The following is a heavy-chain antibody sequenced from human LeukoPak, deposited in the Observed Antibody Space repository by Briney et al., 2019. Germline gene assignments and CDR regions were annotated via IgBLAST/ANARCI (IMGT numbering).Heavy chain of an antibody. V-gene: IGHV3-53*01. CDR1: GFTFSNAW. D-gene: IGHD3-10*01. CDR2: LYSGGNT. CDR3: ARYDGGSGPFDY. J-gene: IGHJ4*02. Sequence: GGSLRLSCAASGFTFSNAWMSWVRQAPGKGLEGVSVLYSGGNTYYADSVKGRFTISRDNSKNTLYLQMNSLRAEDTAVYYCARYDGGSGPFDYWGQGTLVTVSS.